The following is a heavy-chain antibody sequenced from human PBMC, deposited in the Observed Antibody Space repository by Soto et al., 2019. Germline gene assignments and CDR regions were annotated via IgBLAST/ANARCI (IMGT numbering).Heavy chain of an antibody. Sequence: SETLSLTCTASGGPISSYYWSWIRQPPGKGLEWIGNIYYSGSTNYNPSLKSRVTISVDTSKNQFSLKLSSVTAADTAVYYCARERYYGMDVWGQGTTVTVSS. V-gene: IGHV4-59*01. CDR1: GGPISSYY. CDR2: IYYSGST. CDR3: ARERYYGMDV. J-gene: IGHJ6*02.